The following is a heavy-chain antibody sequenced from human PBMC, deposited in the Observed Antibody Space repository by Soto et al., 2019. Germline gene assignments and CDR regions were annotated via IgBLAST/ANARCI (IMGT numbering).Heavy chain of an antibody. CDR2: IYAGGST. V-gene: IGHV3-66*01. CDR3: AREARERLYDDHSGY. J-gene: IGHJ4*02. D-gene: IGHD2-2*02. Sequence: EVQLVESGGGLVQPGGSLRLSCAASGFTVSSNYMSWARQAPGMGLEWVSVIYAGGSTYYADSMRGRFTISRDNSKNTLYLQMNSLRAEDTAVYYCAREARERLYDDHSGYWGQGTLVTVSS. CDR1: GFTVSSNY.